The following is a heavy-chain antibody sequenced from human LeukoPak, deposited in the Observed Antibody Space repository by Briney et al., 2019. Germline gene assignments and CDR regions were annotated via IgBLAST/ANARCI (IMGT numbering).Heavy chain of an antibody. Sequence: GGSLRLSCAASGFTFSSYAMSWVRQAPGKGLEWVSAISGSGGSTYYADSVKGRFTISRDTSKNTLYLQMNSLRAEDTAVYYCAKHLTAVTYYYFDYWGQGTLVTVSS. J-gene: IGHJ4*02. CDR1: GFTFSSYA. CDR3: AKHLTAVTYYYFDY. V-gene: IGHV3-23*01. CDR2: ISGSGGST. D-gene: IGHD4-17*01.